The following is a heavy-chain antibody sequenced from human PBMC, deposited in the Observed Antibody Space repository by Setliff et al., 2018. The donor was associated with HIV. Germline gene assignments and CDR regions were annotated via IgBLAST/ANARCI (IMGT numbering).Heavy chain of an antibody. V-gene: IGHV1-69*06. D-gene: IGHD4-17*01. CDR1: EYSFVSHG. Sequence: PSVKVSCKTSEYSFVSHGMSWVRQAPGQGLEWMGRIIPVYHTTDYAPQFQGRVTITADKSTSTVYMDLSNLRSDDTATYYCAPDFGDNWFDPWGQGTLVTVSS. J-gene: IGHJ5*02. CDR3: APDFGDNWFDP. CDR2: IIPVYHTT.